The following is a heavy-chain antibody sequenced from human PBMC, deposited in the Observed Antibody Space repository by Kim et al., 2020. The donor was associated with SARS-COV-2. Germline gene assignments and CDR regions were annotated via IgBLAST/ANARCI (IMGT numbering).Heavy chain of an antibody. V-gene: IGHV4-59*01. J-gene: IGHJ4*02. CDR3: ARVEGIAARNFDY. CDR2: IYYSGST. CDR1: GGSISSYY. D-gene: IGHD6-6*01. Sequence: SETLSLTCTVSGGSISSYYWSWIRQPPGKGLEWIGYIYYSGSTNCNPSLKSRVTISVDTSKNQFSLKLSSVTAADTAVYYCARVEGIAARNFDYWGQGTLVTVSS.